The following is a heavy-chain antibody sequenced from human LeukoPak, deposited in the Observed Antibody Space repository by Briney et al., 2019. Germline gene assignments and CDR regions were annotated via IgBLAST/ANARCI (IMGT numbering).Heavy chain of an antibody. CDR3: ARLDSGYDSQTYYYYYYGMDV. CDR2: IYYSGST. CDR1: GGSISSYY. V-gene: IGHV4-59*08. J-gene: IGHJ6*02. Sequence: PSETLSLTCTVSGGSISSYYWSWIRQPPGKGLEWIGYIYYSGSTNYNPSLKSRVTISVDTSKNQFSLKLSSVTAADTAVYYCARLDSGYDSQTYYYYYYGMDVWGQGTTVTVSS. D-gene: IGHD5-12*01.